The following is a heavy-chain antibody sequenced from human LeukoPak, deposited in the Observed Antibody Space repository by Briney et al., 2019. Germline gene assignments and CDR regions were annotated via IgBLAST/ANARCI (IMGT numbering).Heavy chain of an antibody. Sequence: GGSLRLSCAASGFILSSYTMNWVRQAPGKGLEWVSIFRGSDGSTYYADSVKGRFTISRDISKNTLYLQMNSLRAEDTAVYYCAKLYYLSPSLSVELTYFDYWGQGTLVTVSS. D-gene: IGHD2-2*01. V-gene: IGHV3-23*01. CDR2: FRGSDGST. CDR1: GFILSSYT. CDR3: AKLYYLSPSLSVELTYFDY. J-gene: IGHJ4*02.